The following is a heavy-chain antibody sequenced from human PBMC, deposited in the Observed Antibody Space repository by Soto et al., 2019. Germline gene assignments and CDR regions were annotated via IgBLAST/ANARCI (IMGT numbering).Heavy chain of an antibody. CDR1: GFTFSSYA. CDR2: TSANGVST. Sequence: EVQLLGSGGGLVQPGGSLRLSCAASGFTFSSYAMSWVRQAPGKGLEWVSATSANGVSTYYVDSVKGRFTISRDNSKNTLYLQMNSLRAEDTALYYCAQGGSTNSRGLFDYWGQGTLVTVSS. CDR3: AQGGSTNSRGLFDY. J-gene: IGHJ4*02. D-gene: IGHD2-2*01. V-gene: IGHV3-23*01.